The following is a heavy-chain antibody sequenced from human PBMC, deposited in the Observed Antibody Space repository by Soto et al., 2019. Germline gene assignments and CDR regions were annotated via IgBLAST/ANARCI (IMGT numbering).Heavy chain of an antibody. V-gene: IGHV4-59*01. CDR3: ASAYSSGWEHYFDY. CDR2: IYYSGST. CDR1: GGSISSYY. D-gene: IGHD6-19*01. Sequence: SETLSLTCTASGGSISSYYWSWIRQPPGKGLEWIGYIYYSGSTNYNPSLKSRVTISVDTSKNQFSLKLSSVTAADTAVYYCASAYSSGWEHYFDYWGQGTLVTVSS. J-gene: IGHJ4*02.